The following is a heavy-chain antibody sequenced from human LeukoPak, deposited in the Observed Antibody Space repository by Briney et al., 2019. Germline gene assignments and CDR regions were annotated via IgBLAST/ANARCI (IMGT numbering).Heavy chain of an antibody. D-gene: IGHD4-11*01. CDR1: GFTFSIYW. CDR3: ARALQSAFDV. V-gene: IGHV3-7*01. J-gene: IGHJ3*01. CDR2: TKQDGSEK. Sequence: GGSLRLSCAASGFTFSIYWMNWVRQAPGKGMEWVANTKQDGSEKHYVDSVKGRFIISRDNAKNSLYLQMNSLRAEDTAVYYCARALQSAFDVWGQGTTVIVSS.